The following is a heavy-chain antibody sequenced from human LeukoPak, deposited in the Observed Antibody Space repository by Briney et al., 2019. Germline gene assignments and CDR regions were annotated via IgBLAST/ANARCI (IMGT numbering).Heavy chain of an antibody. CDR1: GFTFSSYW. D-gene: IGHD4-23*01. Sequence: GGSLRLSCAASGFTFSSYWMSWVRQAPGKGLEWVANIRQDGSEKYYVDSVKGRFTISRDNAKNSLYLQMNSLRAEDTAVYYCARDLFWSYGGPGHYYGMDVWGQGTTVTVSS. CDR2: IRQDGSEK. V-gene: IGHV3-7*01. J-gene: IGHJ6*02. CDR3: ARDLFWSYGGPGHYYGMDV.